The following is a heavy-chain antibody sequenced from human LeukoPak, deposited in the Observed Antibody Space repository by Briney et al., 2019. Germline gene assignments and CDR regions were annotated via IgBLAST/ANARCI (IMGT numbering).Heavy chain of an antibody. CDR1: GYTFTNYY. D-gene: IGHD1-26*01. J-gene: IGHJ5*02. V-gene: IGHV1-46*01. CDR3: ARGGVGATTYVWFDP. Sequence: ASVKVSCRASGYTFTNYYIHWVRQAPGQGLECMGIINPSGGSTSYAQKFQGRVTMTRDMSTSTVYMELSSLRSEDTAVYYCARGGVGATTYVWFDPWGQGTLVTVSS. CDR2: INPSGGST.